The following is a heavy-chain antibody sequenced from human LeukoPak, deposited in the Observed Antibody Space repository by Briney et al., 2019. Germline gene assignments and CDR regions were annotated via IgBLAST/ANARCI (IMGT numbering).Heavy chain of an antibody. V-gene: IGHV3-9*03. D-gene: IGHD3-22*01. Sequence: PGGSLRLSCAASGFTFDDYAMHWVRQAPGKGLEGVAGISWNSGSLGYADSVKGRFTISRDNAKNSLYLQMNSLSAEDMALYYCAKVGSSCYEVDYWGQGTMVTVSS. CDR2: ISWNSGSL. CDR1: GFTFDDYA. CDR3: AKVGSSCYEVDY. J-gene: IGHJ4*02.